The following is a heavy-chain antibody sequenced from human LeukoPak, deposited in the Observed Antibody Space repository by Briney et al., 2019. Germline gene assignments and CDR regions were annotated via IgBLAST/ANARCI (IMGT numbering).Heavy chain of an antibody. Sequence: SETLSLTCAVSGDSITTEYYWWGWLRQPPGKGLEWIAIIFYTGKFHDNPSLRNRISMSVDTSKDQFSLRLSAVTAADTAVYYCARELGVGVWALDRWGQGTLVTVSS. CDR3: ARELGVGVWALDR. D-gene: IGHD3-16*01. CDR2: IFYTGKF. V-gene: IGHV4-39*02. J-gene: IGHJ1*01. CDR1: GDSITTEYYW.